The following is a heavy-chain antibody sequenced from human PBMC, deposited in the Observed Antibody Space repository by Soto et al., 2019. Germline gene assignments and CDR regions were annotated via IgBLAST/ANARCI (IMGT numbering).Heavy chain of an antibody. CDR3: ASRYDSNGYYSSYYYAMDV. CDR1: GYSFASYW. Sequence: PGESLKISCKGSGYSFASYWITWVRQMPGKGPEYMGKIDPSASNTNYSPSFQGHVTISFDKSITPAYLQWSSLKASDTSIYFCASRYDSNGYYSSYYYAMDVWGQGTSVTVSS. V-gene: IGHV5-10-1*01. J-gene: IGHJ6*02. D-gene: IGHD3-22*01. CDR2: IDPSASNT.